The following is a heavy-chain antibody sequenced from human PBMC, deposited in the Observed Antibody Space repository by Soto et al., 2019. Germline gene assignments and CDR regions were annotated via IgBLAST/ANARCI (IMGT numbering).Heavy chain of an antibody. V-gene: IGHV4-39*01. CDR1: GGSISSSSYY. D-gene: IGHD3-9*01. Sequence: PSETLSLTCTVSGGSISSSSYYWGWIRQPPGKGLEWIGSIYYSGSTYYNPSLKSRVTISVDTSKNQFSLKLSSVTAADTAVYYCARPQEYYDISSFDYWGQGTLVTVSS. CDR3: ARPQEYYDISSFDY. J-gene: IGHJ4*02. CDR2: IYYSGST.